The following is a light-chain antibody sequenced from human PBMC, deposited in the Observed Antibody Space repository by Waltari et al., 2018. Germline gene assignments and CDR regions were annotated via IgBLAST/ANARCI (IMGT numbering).Light chain of an antibody. V-gene: IGLV1-44*01. CDR1: SSNIGSNL. CDR3: AAWDDSLSGKV. Sequence: TVLTQPPSASGTPGQRVTISCSGSSSNIGSNLVNWYQQLPGTAPKLLVYRNNQRPSGVPDRFSGSKAGTSASLAISGLQSEDEADYYCAAWDDSLSGKVFGGGTKLTVL. CDR2: RNN. J-gene: IGLJ3*02.